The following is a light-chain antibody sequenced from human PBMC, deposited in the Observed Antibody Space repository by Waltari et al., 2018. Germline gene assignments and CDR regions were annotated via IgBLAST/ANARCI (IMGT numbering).Light chain of an antibody. CDR3: QQFDNWS. Sequence: EIVMTQSPATLSVSPGERATLSCRASQSVSTTLAWYQQKPGQAPRLLIYGASTRATGIPARFSGCGSGTEFTLTISSLQSADFAIYYCQQFDNWSFGQGTKLEIK. CDR1: QSVSTT. J-gene: IGKJ2*01. V-gene: IGKV3-15*01. CDR2: GAS.